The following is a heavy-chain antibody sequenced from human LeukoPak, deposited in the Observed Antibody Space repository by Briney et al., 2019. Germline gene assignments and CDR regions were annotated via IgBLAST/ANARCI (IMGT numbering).Heavy chain of an antibody. Sequence: GRSLRLSCGASGFXFSSYGMHWVRQAPGKGLEWVAYIWYDGSNKYYADSVKGRFTISRDNSKNTLYLQMNNLRAEATAVYYCARDRGGSPFDYWGQGTLVTVSS. CDR2: IWYDGSNK. CDR3: ARDRGGSPFDY. J-gene: IGHJ4*02. D-gene: IGHD1-26*01. CDR1: GFXFSSYG. V-gene: IGHV3-33*08.